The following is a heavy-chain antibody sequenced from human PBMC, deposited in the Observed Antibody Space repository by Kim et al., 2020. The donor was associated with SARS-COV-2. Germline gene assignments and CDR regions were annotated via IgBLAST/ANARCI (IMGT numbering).Heavy chain of an antibody. D-gene: IGHD2-2*01. CDR1: GFTFSNAW. J-gene: IGHJ6*02. V-gene: IGHV3-15*01. Sequence: GGSLRLSCAASGFTFSNAWMSWVRQAPGKGLEWVGRIKSKTDGGTTDYAAPVKGRFTISRDDSKNTLYLQMNSLKTEDTAVYYCTTGCGSSTSCYGGYYYYGMDVWGQGTTVTVSS. CDR2: IKSKTDGGTT. CDR3: TTGCGSSTSCYGGYYYYGMDV.